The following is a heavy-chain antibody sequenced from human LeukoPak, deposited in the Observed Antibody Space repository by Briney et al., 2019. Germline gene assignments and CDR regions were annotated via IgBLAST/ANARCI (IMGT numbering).Heavy chain of an antibody. V-gene: IGHV4-34*01. CDR2: INHSGST. D-gene: IGHD6-19*01. Sequence: SETLSLTCAVYVGSFSGYYWSWIRQPPGKGLEWIGEINHSGSTNYNPSLKSRVTISVDTSKTQFSLKLSSVTAADTAVYYCARLGGRYYGNWGQGTLVTVSS. CDR3: ARLGGRYYGN. CDR1: VGSFSGYY. J-gene: IGHJ4*02.